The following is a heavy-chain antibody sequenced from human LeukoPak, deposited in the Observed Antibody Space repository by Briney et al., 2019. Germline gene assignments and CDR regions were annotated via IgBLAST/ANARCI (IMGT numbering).Heavy chain of an antibody. CDR3: ARAHVADAFDI. CDR2: ISSSGGST. V-gene: IGHV3-23*01. Sequence: GGSLRLSCAASGFTFSSYAMSWVRQAPGKGLEWVSLISSSGGSTYYADSVKGRFTISRDNSKNTLYLQMNSLRAEDTAVYYCARAHVADAFDIWGQGTKVTVSS. CDR1: GFTFSSYA. J-gene: IGHJ3*02.